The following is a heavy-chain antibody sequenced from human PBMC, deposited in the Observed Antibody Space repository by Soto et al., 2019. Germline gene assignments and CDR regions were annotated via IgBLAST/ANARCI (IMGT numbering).Heavy chain of an antibody. CDR3: ARGQWEYSSSWYGGKKNWFDP. V-gene: IGHV4-34*01. CDR1: GGSFSGYY. CDR2: INHSGST. Sequence: SETLSLTCAVYGGSFSGYYWSWIRQPPGKGLEWIGEINHSGSTNYNPSLKSRVTISVDTSKNQFSLKLSSVTAADTAVYYCARGQWEYSSSWYGGKKNWFDPWGQGTLVTVSS. J-gene: IGHJ5*02. D-gene: IGHD6-13*01.